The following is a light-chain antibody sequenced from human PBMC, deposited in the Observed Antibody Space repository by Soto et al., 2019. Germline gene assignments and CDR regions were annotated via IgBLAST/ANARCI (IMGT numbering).Light chain of an antibody. Sequence: QSVLTQPASVSGSPGQSITISCTGTSSDVGAYNYVSWYQQYPGKAPKLMIYDVSNRPSGVSNRFSGSKSGNTASLTISGLQAEDEADYYCGSHTTTNSVVFGGGTQLTVL. J-gene: IGLJ2*01. CDR3: GSHTTTNSVV. CDR2: DVS. V-gene: IGLV2-14*01. CDR1: SSDVGAYNY.